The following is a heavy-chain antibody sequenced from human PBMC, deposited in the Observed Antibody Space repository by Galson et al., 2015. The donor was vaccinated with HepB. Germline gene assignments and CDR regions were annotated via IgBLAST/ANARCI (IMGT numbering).Heavy chain of an antibody. V-gene: IGHV6-1*01. CDR2: TYYRSKWNN. D-gene: IGHD6-25*01. CDR3: ARVLRLRKGCKSPFDY. J-gene: IGHJ4*02. CDR1: GDSVSSNSSL. Sequence: CAISGDSVSSNSSLWNWIRLSPSRGLEWLGRTYYRSKWNNDYAVSVKRRISITSDTSKNHFSLQLNSVTPEDTAVYFCARVLRLRKGCKSPFDYWGQGTLVTVSS.